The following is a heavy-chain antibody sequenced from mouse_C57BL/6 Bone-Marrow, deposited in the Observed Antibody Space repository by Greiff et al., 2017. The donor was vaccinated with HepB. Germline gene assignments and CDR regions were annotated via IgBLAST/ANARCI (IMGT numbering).Heavy chain of an antibody. Sequence: VQLKESGAELVRPGASVKLSCTASGFNIKDDYMHWVKQRPEQGLEWIGWIDPENGDTEYASKFQGKATITADTSSNPAYLQLSSLTSEDTAVYYCTTFPYSPYAMDYWGQGTSVTVSS. V-gene: IGHV14-4*01. D-gene: IGHD2-12*01. CDR1: GFNIKDDY. CDR2: IDPENGDT. CDR3: TTFPYSPYAMDY. J-gene: IGHJ4*01.